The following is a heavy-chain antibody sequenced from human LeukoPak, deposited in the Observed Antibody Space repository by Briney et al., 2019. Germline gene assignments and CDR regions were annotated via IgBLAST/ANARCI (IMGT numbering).Heavy chain of an antibody. J-gene: IGHJ4*02. Sequence: PGGSLRLSCAASGFTFSSYSMNWVRQAPGKGLEWISYISSSGSTIYYADSVKGRFTISRDNAKNSLYLQLNSLRAEDTAVYYCSRDTYGSGSYYNAPLDYWGQGTLVTVSS. CDR2: ISSSGSTI. CDR1: GFTFSSYS. D-gene: IGHD3-10*01. V-gene: IGHV3-48*04. CDR3: SRDTYGSGSYYNAPLDY.